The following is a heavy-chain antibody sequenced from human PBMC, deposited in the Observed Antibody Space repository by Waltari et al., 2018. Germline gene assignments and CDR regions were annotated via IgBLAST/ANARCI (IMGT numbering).Heavy chain of an antibody. V-gene: IGHV4-34*01. J-gene: IGHJ4*02. CDR3: ARGIRDSSVGYSYGFDY. D-gene: IGHD5-18*01. CDR2: INHSGST. Sequence: QVQLQQWGAGLLKPSETLSLTCAVYGGSFSGYYWSWIRQPPGKGLEWIGEINHSGSTNYNPSLKSRVTISVDTSKNQFSLKLSSVTAADTAVYYCARGIRDSSVGYSYGFDYWGQGTLVTVSS. CDR1: GGSFSGYY.